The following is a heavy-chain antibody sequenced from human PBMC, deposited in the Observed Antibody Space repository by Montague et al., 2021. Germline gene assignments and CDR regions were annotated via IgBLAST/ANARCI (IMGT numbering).Heavy chain of an antibody. CDR3: ARDREAAPFDY. D-gene: IGHD2-15*01. J-gene: IGHJ4*02. Sequence: SETLSLTCTVSGYCISSGYYWGWIRQPPGKGLEWIGSIFHSGSTYYNPSLKSRVTISVDTSKNQFSLKLTSVTAADTALYYCARDREAAPFDYWGQGTLVTVSS. CDR2: IFHSGST. CDR1: GYCISSGYY. V-gene: IGHV4-38-2*02.